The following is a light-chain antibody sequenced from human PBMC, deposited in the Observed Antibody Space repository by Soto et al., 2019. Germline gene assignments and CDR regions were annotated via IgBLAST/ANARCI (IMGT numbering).Light chain of an antibody. V-gene: IGKV4-1*01. Sequence: DIVMTQSPDSLAVSLGERATINCKSSQRVLYSTNNQSYVAWYQQKPGQPPKLLIYWASTRESGVPDRFSGSASGTDFTLTISSLQAEDVAVYYCEQYYSAPWTFGQGNKVEIK. J-gene: IGKJ1*01. CDR1: QRVLYSTNNQSY. CDR2: WAS. CDR3: EQYYSAPWT.